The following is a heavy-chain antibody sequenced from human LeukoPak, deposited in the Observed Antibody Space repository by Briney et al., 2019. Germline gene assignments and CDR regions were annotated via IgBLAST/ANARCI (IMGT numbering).Heavy chain of an antibody. V-gene: IGHV4-59*01. CDR3: AGVQYSSGWHPFDY. CDR2: IYYSGST. CDR1: GGSISSYY. J-gene: IGHJ4*02. D-gene: IGHD6-19*01. Sequence: SETLSLTCTVSGGSISSYYWSWIRQPPGKGLEWIGYIYYSGSTNYNPSLKSRVTISVDTSKNQFSLKLSSVTAADTAVYYCAGVQYSSGWHPFDYWGQGTLVTVSS.